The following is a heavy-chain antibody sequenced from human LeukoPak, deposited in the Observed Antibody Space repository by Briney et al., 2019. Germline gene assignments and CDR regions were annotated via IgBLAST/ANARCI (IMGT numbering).Heavy chain of an antibody. CDR1: GFTFSTYA. CDR2: ISYDGGKK. Sequence: GGSLRLSCAASGFTFSTYAMHWVRQAPGKGLEWVAVISYDGGKKYYADSVKGRFTISRDNAKNSLYLQMNSLRAEDTALYYCAKEDRRGRHFDYWGQGTLVTVSS. J-gene: IGHJ4*02. CDR3: AKEDRRGRHFDY. D-gene: IGHD3-16*01. V-gene: IGHV3-30*04.